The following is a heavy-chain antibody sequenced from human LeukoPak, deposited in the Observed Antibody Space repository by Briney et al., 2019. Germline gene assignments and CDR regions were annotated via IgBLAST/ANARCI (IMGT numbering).Heavy chain of an antibody. D-gene: IGHD2-2*01. CDR1: GFTFSSYS. J-gene: IGHJ1*01. CDR2: ISSSSSTI. CDR3: ARESGAAAPRAQYFQH. V-gene: IGHV3-48*01. Sequence: GGSLRLSCAASGFTFSSYSMNWVRQAPGKGLEWVSYISSSSSTIYYADSVKGRFTISRDNAKNSLYLQMNSLRAEDTAVYYCARESGAAAPRAQYFQHWGQGTLVTVSS.